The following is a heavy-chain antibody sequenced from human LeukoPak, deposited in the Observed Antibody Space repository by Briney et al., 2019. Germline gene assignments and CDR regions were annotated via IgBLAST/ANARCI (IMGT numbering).Heavy chain of an antibody. CDR1: GYTFFYYG. CDR2: ISVDNGKT. CDR3: ARVDCSGDSCYSAGY. J-gene: IGHJ4*02. Sequence: VASVNVSCTASGYTFFYYGVTWVRQVPGQGLEWMGWISVDNGKTNYAQKLQGRVTLTTDISTSTAYMELRSLRSDDTAVYYCARVDCSGDSCYSAGYWGQGTLVTVSS. V-gene: IGHV1-18*01. D-gene: IGHD2-15*01.